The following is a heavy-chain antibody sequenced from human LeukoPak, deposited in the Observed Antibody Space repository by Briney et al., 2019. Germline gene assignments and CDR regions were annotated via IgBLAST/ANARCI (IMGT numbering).Heavy chain of an antibody. V-gene: IGHV4-59*01. Sequence: SETLSLTCTVSGGSISSYYWSWIRQPPGKGLEWIGYIYYSGSTNYNPSLKSRVTISVDTSKNQFSLKLSSVTAADTAVYYCAGARARGGFLDSWGQETLVTVSS. CDR2: IYYSGST. D-gene: IGHD2-15*01. J-gene: IGHJ4*02. CDR1: GGSISSYY. CDR3: AGARARGGFLDS.